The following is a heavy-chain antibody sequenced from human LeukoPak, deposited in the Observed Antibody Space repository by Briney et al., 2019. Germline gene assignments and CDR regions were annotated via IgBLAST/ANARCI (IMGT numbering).Heavy chain of an antibody. Sequence: SETLSLTCTVSGGSISSSSYYWGWIRQPPGKGLEWIGSIYYSGSTYYNPSLKSRVTISVDTSKNQFSLKLSSVTAADTAVYYCARLGEVGAVVTRYYYFDYWGQGTLVTVSS. V-gene: IGHV4-39*01. CDR3: ARLGEVGAVVTRYYYFDY. CDR1: GGSISSSSYY. CDR2: IYYSGST. J-gene: IGHJ4*02. D-gene: IGHD5-18*01.